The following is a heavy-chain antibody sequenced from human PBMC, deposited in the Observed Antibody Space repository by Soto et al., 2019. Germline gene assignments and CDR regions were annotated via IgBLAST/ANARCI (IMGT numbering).Heavy chain of an antibody. D-gene: IGHD3-10*01. CDR2: IYYSGST. CDR3: ARHRSPLEPDY. CDR1: GDSMSSSSYY. J-gene: IGHJ4*02. Sequence: QLQLQEWGPGLVTPSETLSLSCTVSGDSMSSSSYYWGWIRQPPGKGLEWIGSIYYSGSTYYNPSLKSRVIISVDTSKNQFSLKLSSVTAADTAVYYGARHRSPLEPDYWGQGTLVTVSS. V-gene: IGHV4-39*01.